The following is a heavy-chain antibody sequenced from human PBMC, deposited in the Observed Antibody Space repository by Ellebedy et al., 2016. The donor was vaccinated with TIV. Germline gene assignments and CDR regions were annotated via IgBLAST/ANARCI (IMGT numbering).Heavy chain of an antibody. D-gene: IGHD6-19*01. CDR3: AREKREQWLVCDY. V-gene: IGHV4-4*07. J-gene: IGHJ4*02. CDR1: GGSISSYY. CDR2: IYTSGST. Sequence: MPSETLSLTCTVSGGSISSYYWRWIRQPAGKGLEWIGRIYTSGSTNYNPSLKSRVTMSVDTSKNQFSLKLSSVTAADTAVYYCAREKREQWLVCDYWGQGTLVTVSS.